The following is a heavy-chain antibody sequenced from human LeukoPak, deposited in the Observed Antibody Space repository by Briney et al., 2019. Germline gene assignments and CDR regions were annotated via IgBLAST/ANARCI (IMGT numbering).Heavy chain of an antibody. CDR2: ISYDGSNK. Sequence: GGSLRLSCAASGFTFSSYGMHWVRQAPGKGLEWVAVISYDGSNKYYADSVKGRFTISRDNSKNTLYLQMNSLRAEDTAVYYCASRLGDYGDPPEDYWGQGTLVTVSS. D-gene: IGHD4-17*01. J-gene: IGHJ4*02. CDR3: ASRLGDYGDPPEDY. CDR1: GFTFSSYG. V-gene: IGHV3-30*03.